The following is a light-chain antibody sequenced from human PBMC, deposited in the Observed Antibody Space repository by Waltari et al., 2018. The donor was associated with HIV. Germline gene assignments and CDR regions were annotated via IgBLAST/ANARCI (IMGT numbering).Light chain of an antibody. Sequence: DIVMTQSPDSLAVSLGERATTHCKSSQSVLYSSNNKNYLAWYQQKQGPPTKLLIYWASTPDALVPGLFSGSGSRTVFTLTSSILHAEDVAVYYCQQFCTSPLTFGGGTKVEIK. CDR1: QSVLYSSNNKNY. CDR2: WAS. CDR3: QQFCTSPLT. J-gene: IGKJ4*01. V-gene: IGKV4-1*01.